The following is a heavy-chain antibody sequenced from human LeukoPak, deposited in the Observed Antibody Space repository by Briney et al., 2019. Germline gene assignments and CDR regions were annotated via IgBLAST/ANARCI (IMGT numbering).Heavy chain of an antibody. Sequence: GGSLRLSCAASGFTFDDYTMNWVRQAPGKGLEWVSFISWNGDRTNYADSVRGRFTISRDNSRNSLYLQMNSLRTEDTALYYCTKTYGYGLGDYYFDSWGQGTLVTVSS. CDR2: ISWNGDRT. J-gene: IGHJ4*02. CDR3: TKTYGYGLGDYYFDS. D-gene: IGHD2-15*01. CDR1: GFTFDDYT. V-gene: IGHV3-43*01.